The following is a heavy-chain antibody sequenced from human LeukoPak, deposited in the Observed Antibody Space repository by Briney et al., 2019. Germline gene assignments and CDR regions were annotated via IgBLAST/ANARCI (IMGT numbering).Heavy chain of an antibody. CDR3: AKVYSAGWYPGYFDY. J-gene: IGHJ4*02. Sequence: GGTLRLSCAASGFTFSSYGMSWVRQAPGKGLEWVSAISGSGGSTFYADSVKGRFTISRDNSKNTLYLQMNSLRAEDTAVYYCAKVYSAGWYPGYFDYWGQGTLVTVSS. D-gene: IGHD6-19*01. V-gene: IGHV3-23*01. CDR2: ISGSGGST. CDR1: GFTFSSYG.